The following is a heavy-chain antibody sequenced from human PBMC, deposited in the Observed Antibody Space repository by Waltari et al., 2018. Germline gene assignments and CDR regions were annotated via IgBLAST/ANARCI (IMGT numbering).Heavy chain of an antibody. Sequence: QLQLQESGPGLVKPSETLSLTCTVSGGSISSSSYYWGWIRQPPGKGLEWIGSIYYSGSTYYNPSLKSRVTISVDTSKNQFSLKLSSVTAADTAVYYCVRQSQGNDGYYYYMDVWGKGTTVTVSS. CDR3: VRQSQGNDGYYYYMDV. CDR2: IYYSGST. D-gene: IGHD1-1*01. J-gene: IGHJ6*03. CDR1: GGSISSSSYY. V-gene: IGHV4-39*01.